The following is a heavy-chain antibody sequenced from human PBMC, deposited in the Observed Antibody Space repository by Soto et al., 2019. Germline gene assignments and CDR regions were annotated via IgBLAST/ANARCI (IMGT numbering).Heavy chain of an antibody. Sequence: QVQLVQSGAEVKKPGASVKVSCKASGYTFTSYDINWVRQATGQGLEWMGWMNPNSGNTGYAQKFQGRVTMTRNTSISTAYMELSSLGSEDTAVYYCARWGRYCSSTSCYFWFDPWGQGTLVTVSS. J-gene: IGHJ5*02. CDR3: ARWGRYCSSTSCYFWFDP. CDR2: MNPNSGNT. D-gene: IGHD2-2*01. CDR1: GYTFTSYD. V-gene: IGHV1-8*01.